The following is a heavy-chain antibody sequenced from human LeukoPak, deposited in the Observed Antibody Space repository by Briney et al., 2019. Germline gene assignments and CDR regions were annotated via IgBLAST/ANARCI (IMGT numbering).Heavy chain of an antibody. CDR2: IYPDDSDT. Sequence: PGESLKISCKGSGYSFTSYWIAWVRQMPGKGLEWMGIIYPDDSDTTYSPSFQGQVTISADKSISTAYLQWSSLKASDTAMYYCARTLGGIAARKVYYMDVWGKGTTVTVSS. V-gene: IGHV5-51*01. D-gene: IGHD6-6*01. CDR3: ARTLGGIAARKVYYMDV. J-gene: IGHJ6*03. CDR1: GYSFTSYW.